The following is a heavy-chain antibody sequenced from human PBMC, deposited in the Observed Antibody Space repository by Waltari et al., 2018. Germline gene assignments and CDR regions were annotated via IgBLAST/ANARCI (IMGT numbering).Heavy chain of an antibody. D-gene: IGHD1-26*01. CDR2: ISSSGSTI. CDR3: AFRSGSYSGFDY. Sequence: EVQLVESGGGLVQPGGSLRLSCAASGFTFSSYEMNWVRQAPGKGLEWVSYISSSGSTIYSADSVKGRFTISRDNAKNSLYLQMNSLRAEDTAVYYCAFRSGSYSGFDYWGQGTLVTVSS. CDR1: GFTFSSYE. J-gene: IGHJ4*02. V-gene: IGHV3-48*03.